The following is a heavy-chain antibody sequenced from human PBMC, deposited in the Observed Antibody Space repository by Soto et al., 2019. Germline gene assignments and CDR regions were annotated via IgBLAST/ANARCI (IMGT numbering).Heavy chain of an antibody. J-gene: IGHJ5*02. CDR3: AISGLVVTATDNWFDP. V-gene: IGHV1-18*01. CDR1: GYTFTSYG. CDR2: ISAYNGNT. Sequence: ASVKVSCKASGYTFTSYGISWVRQAPGQGLEWMGWISAYNGNTNYAQKLQGRVTMTTDTSTSTAYMELRSLRSDDTAVYYCAISGLVVTATDNWFDPWGQGXLVTVYS. D-gene: IGHD2-21*02.